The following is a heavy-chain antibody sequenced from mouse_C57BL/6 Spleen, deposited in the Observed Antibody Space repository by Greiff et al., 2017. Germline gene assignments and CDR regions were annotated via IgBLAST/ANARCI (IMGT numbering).Heavy chain of an antibody. CDR3: ARGRDWERYAMDY. CDR1: GFTFSSYG. Sequence: DVKLVESGGDLVKPGGSLKLSCAASGFTFSSYGMSWVRQTPDKRLEWVATISSGGSYTYYPDSVKGRFTNSRDNAKNTLYLQMSSLTSEDTAIYYCARGRDWERYAMDYWGQGTSVTVSS. D-gene: IGHD4-1*01. V-gene: IGHV5-6*02. CDR2: ISSGGSYT. J-gene: IGHJ4*01.